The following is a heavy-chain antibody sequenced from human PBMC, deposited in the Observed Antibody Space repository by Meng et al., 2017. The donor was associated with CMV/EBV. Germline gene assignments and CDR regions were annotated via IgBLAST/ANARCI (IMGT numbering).Heavy chain of an antibody. J-gene: IGHJ5*02. Sequence: SVKVSCKASGGTFSSYAISWVRQAPGQGLEWMGGFIPIFGTANYAQKFQGRVTITTDESTSTAYMELSSLRSEDTAVYYCARAYLGLRGWFDPWGQGTLVTVSS. D-gene: IGHD4-17*01. CDR1: GGTFSSYA. CDR3: ARAYLGLRGWFDP. CDR2: FIPIFGTA. V-gene: IGHV1-69*05.